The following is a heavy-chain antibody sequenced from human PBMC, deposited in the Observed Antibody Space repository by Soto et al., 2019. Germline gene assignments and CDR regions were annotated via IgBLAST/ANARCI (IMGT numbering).Heavy chain of an antibody. J-gene: IGHJ6*02. D-gene: IGHD6-13*01. Sequence: APVKVSCKASGYTLPSYYMHWVGQAPGQRVEWMGIINPSGGRTSYAQKFQGRVTMTRDTSTSTVYMELSSLRSEDTAVYYCARTDKLSIAAEEYYYYGMDVWGQGTTVTVSS. CDR1: GYTLPSYY. V-gene: IGHV1-46*01. CDR2: INPSGGRT. CDR3: ARTDKLSIAAEEYYYYGMDV.